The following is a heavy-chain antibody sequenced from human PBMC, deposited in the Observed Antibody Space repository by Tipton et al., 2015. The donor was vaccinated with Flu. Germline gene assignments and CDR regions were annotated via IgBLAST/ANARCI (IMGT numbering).Heavy chain of an antibody. V-gene: IGHV3-23*01. D-gene: IGHD5-18*01. CDR1: GFTFSSYA. Sequence: AASGFTFSSYAMSWVRQAPGKGLEWVSAISGSGGSTYYADSVKGRFTISRDNSKNTLYLQMNSLRAEDTAVYYCAASPRGYSYGYFGYWGQGTLVTVSS. CDR3: AASPRGYSYGYFGY. CDR2: ISGSGGST. J-gene: IGHJ4*02.